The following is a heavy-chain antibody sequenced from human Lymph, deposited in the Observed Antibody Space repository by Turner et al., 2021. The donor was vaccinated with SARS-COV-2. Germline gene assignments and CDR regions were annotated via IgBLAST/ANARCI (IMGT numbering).Heavy chain of an antibody. V-gene: IGHV4-4*07. CDR2: TYPSGST. Sequence: QVQLQDSGPGLAKISETLSLTCSVSGGSISCYYWRWIRQPAGKGLEWIGRTYPSGSTNYNPSLKSRVTMSVDTSKNQFSLKLSSVTAADTAVYYCARVLKIPRELLWFGEPEGDNWFDPWGKGTLVTVSS. D-gene: IGHD3-10*01. J-gene: IGHJ5*02. CDR3: ARVLKIPRELLWFGEPEGDNWFDP. CDR1: GGSISCYY.